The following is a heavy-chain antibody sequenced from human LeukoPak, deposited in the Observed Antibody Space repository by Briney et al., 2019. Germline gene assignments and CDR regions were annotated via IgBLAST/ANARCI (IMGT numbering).Heavy chain of an antibody. D-gene: IGHD5-24*01. CDR1: TFALSRYA. J-gene: IGHJ6*02. V-gene: IGHV3-30*04. CDR3: ARGGTEIYYYYGMDV. CDR2: ISYDGSDK. Sequence: GGSLRLSCADSTFALSRYAMHWVRQAPGRGLEWVGVISYDGSDKFYADSVKGRFTISRDNSKNTLYLQMNSLRPEDTAVYYCARGGTEIYYYYGMDVWGRGTTVTVSS.